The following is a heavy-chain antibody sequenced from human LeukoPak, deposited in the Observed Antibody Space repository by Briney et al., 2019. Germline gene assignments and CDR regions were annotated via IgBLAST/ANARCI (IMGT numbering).Heavy chain of an antibody. V-gene: IGHV3-74*01. CDR2: IKSDGSTT. Sequence: GGSLRLSRAASGFTFSSNWMHWVRQAPGKGLVWVSRIKSDGSTTDYADSVRGRFTISRDNAKNTVYLQMNSLRAEDTAVYYCAAMAWGWGQGTLVTVSS. CDR1: GFTFSSNW. J-gene: IGHJ4*02. D-gene: IGHD1-26*01. CDR3: AAMAWG.